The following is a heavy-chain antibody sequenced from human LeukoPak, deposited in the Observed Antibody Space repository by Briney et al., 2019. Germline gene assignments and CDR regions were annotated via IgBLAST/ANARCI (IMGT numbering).Heavy chain of an antibody. CDR1: GGSISSYY. CDR2: IYYSGST. Sequence: SETLSLTCTVSGGSISSYYWSWIRQPPGKGLEWIGYIYYSGSTNYNPSLKSRVTISVDTSKNQFSLKLSSVTAADTAVYYCARDKSGSFDYWGQGTLVTVSS. D-gene: IGHD3-3*01. CDR3: ARDKSGSFDY. V-gene: IGHV4-59*12. J-gene: IGHJ4*02.